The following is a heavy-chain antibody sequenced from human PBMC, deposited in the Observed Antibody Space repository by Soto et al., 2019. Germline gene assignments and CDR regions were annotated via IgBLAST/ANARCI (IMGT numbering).Heavy chain of an antibody. CDR2: INHSGST. Sequence: PSETLSLTYAVYGESFSGYYWSRIRQPPGKGLEWIGEINHSGSTNYNPSLKSRVTISVDTSKNQFSLKLSSVTAADTAVYYCARVTTVTPFDYWGQGTLVTVSS. D-gene: IGHD4-4*01. CDR3: ARVTTVTPFDY. CDR1: GESFSGYY. J-gene: IGHJ4*02. V-gene: IGHV4-34*01.